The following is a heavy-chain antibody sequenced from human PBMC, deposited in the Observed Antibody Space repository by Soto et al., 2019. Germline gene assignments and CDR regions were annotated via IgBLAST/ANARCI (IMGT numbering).Heavy chain of an antibody. D-gene: IGHD4-4*01. Sequence: EVQLLESGGGLVQPGGSLRLSCAASGFTFSDYAMSWVRQAPGKGLDWVSAISSSGDHTFYADSVKGRFTISRDNSKNTLYLRLNSLRAEDAAVYYCAKLLRPGLQFFDFWGQGTLVTVSS. CDR1: GFTFSDYA. CDR3: AKLLRPGLQFFDF. V-gene: IGHV3-23*01. J-gene: IGHJ4*02. CDR2: ISSSGDHT.